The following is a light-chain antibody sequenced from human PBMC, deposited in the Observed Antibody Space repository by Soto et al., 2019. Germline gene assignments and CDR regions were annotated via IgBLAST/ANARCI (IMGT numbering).Light chain of an antibody. CDR1: QSVSSS. J-gene: IGKJ5*01. CDR2: DAS. CDR3: QQRTNWPIT. Sequence: EIVLTQSPATLSLSPGKRATLSCRASQSVSSSLAWYQQKPGQAPRLLIYDASNRATGIPARFSGSGSGTDFTLTISSLEPDDFAVYYCQQRTNWPITFGQGTRLEIK. V-gene: IGKV3-11*01.